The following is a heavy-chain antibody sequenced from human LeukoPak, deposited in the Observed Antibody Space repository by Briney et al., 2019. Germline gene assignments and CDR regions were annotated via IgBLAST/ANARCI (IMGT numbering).Heavy chain of an antibody. V-gene: IGHV1-18*01. D-gene: IGHD4-23*01. J-gene: IGHJ4*02. CDR3: ARGKRPGNQYYFDY. Sequence: ASVKVSCKASGYTFTSYGISWVRQAPGQGLEWMGWISAYNGNTNYAQKLQGRVTMTRDTSTSTVYMELSSLRSEDTAVYYCARGKRPGNQYYFDYWGQGTLVTVSS. CDR1: GYTFTSYG. CDR2: ISAYNGNT.